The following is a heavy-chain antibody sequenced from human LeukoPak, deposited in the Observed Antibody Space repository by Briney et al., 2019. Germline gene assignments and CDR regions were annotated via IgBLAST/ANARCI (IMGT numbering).Heavy chain of an antibody. CDR3: ARIYDSGGYYEMYFDH. V-gene: IGHV4-31*01. J-gene: IGHJ4*02. CDR1: GASISSCGYY. D-gene: IGHD3-22*01. Sequence: SETPSLTCTVPGASISSCGYYWTWIRQPPGKGLEWIASIYYNGNTFYSPSLKSQVTISLDTSKNQFSLNLISVTAADTAVYYCARIYDSGGYYEMYFDHWGQGTLVSVSS. CDR2: IYYNGNT.